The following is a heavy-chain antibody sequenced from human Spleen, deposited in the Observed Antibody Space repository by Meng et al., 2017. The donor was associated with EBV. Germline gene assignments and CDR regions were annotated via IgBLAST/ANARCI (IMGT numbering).Heavy chain of an antibody. CDR1: GASVSSNTYY. CDR2: IYYSGDT. D-gene: IGHD1-26*01. CDR3: VREVRSGSYFNDY. Sequence: QVLLQRWGPGLVTPWETLSLTCTVSGASVSSNTYYWSWIRQSPGKRLEWIGNIYYSGDTKYNPSLESRVTISLHTSKNQFSLRLTSVTAADTAVYYCVREVRSGSYFNDYWGQGTLVTVSS. V-gene: IGHV4-61*01. J-gene: IGHJ4*02.